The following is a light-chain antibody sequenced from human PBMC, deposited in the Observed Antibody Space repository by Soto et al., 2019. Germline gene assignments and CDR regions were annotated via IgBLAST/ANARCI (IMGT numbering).Light chain of an antibody. Sequence: DIQMTQSPSTLSASVGDRVTITCRASQSISSWLAWYQQKPGKAPNLLISKASSLESRVPSRFSGSGSGTDFTLTISSLQPEDFATYYCQQSYSTLYTFGQGTKLEIK. CDR2: KAS. J-gene: IGKJ2*01. V-gene: IGKV1-5*03. CDR3: QQSYSTLYT. CDR1: QSISSW.